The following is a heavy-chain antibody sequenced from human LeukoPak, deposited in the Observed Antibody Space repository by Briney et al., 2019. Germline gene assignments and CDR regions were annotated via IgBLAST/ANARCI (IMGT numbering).Heavy chain of an antibody. Sequence: GGSLRLSCAASGFTFSDYYMSWIRQAPGKGLEWVSYISSSGSTIYYADSVKGRFTISRDNAKNSLYLQMNSLRAEDTAVYYCARERRDIVVVPAARNYYYYMDVWGKGTTVTVSS. CDR1: GFTFSDYY. D-gene: IGHD2-2*01. V-gene: IGHV3-11*04. CDR3: ARERRDIVVVPAARNYYYYMDV. CDR2: ISSSGSTI. J-gene: IGHJ6*03.